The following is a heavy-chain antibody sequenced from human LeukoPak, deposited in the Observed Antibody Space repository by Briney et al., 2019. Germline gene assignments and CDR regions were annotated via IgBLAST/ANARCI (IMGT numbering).Heavy chain of an antibody. CDR1: GGTFSSHA. Sequence: SVKVSYKASGGTFSSHAITWVLQAPGHGLEWMGRIIPVFDIINYAQKFQGRVTITADKSTSTAYMELSSLRSEDTAVYYCASPPILRNCGGDCYYYYGMDVWGQGTTVTVSS. D-gene: IGHD2-21*02. J-gene: IGHJ6*02. CDR2: IIPVFDII. CDR3: ASPPILRNCGGDCYYYYGMDV. V-gene: IGHV1-69*04.